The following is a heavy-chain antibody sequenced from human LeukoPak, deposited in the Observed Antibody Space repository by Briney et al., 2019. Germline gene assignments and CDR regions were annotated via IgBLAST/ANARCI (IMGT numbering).Heavy chain of an antibody. CDR2: IYSTGST. J-gene: IGHJ6*02. V-gene: IGHV4-59*08. D-gene: IGHD4-11*01. CDR3: ARRCSNYLCYAMDV. Sequence: SETLSLTCTVSGGSLSNYYWTWIRQLPGKGLEWIGYIYSTGSTNYNPSLKSRVTMSVDTSKTQFSLKVTSVTAADTAVYYCARRCSNYLCYAMDVWGQGITVTVSS. CDR1: GGSLSNYY.